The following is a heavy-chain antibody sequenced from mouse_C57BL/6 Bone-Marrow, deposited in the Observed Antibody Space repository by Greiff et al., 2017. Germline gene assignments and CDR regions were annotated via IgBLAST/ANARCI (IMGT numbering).Heavy chain of an antibody. Sequence: DVKLVESGGGLVQPGGSLKLSCAASGFTFSDYYMYWVRQTPEKRLEWVAYISHGGGSTYYPDTVKGRFTISRDNAKKALYLQMSRLKSEDTAMYYCAKNYYCGSSYAMDYWGQGTSVTVSS. CDR3: AKNYYCGSSYAMDY. CDR2: ISHGGGST. CDR1: GFTFSDYY. V-gene: IGHV5-12*01. D-gene: IGHD1-1*01. J-gene: IGHJ4*01.